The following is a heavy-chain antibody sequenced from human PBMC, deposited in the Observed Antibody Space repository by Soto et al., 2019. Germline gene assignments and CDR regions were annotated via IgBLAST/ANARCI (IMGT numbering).Heavy chain of an antibody. CDR1: GVTFSSYA. J-gene: IGHJ6*02. CDR3: ARLAVVTPHYYYGMDV. D-gene: IGHD2-21*02. Sequence: SVKVSCKASGVTFSSYAISWVRQAPGQGLEWMGGIIPIFGTANYAQKFQGRVTITADESTSTAYMELSSLRSEDTAVYYCARLAVVTPHYYYGMDVWGQGTTVTVSS. CDR2: IIPIFGTA. V-gene: IGHV1-69*13.